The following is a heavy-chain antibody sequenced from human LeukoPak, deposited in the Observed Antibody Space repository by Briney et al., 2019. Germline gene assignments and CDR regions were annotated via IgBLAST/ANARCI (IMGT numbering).Heavy chain of an antibody. CDR3: ARGASIAARYWFDP. CDR2: IYYSGST. D-gene: IGHD6-6*01. J-gene: IGHJ5*02. CDR1: GGSISRYY. Sequence: PSETLSLTCSVSGGSISRYYWSWIRQPPGRGLQWIGYIYYSGSTNYNPSLKSRVTMSVDTSKNQFSLKLSSVTAADTAVYYCARGASIAARYWFDPWGQGTLVTVSS. V-gene: IGHV4-59*01.